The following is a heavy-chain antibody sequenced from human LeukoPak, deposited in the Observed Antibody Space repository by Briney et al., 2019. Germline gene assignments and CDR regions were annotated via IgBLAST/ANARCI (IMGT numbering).Heavy chain of an antibody. CDR2: IYYSGST. J-gene: IGHJ6*02. D-gene: IGHD6-19*01. V-gene: IGHV4-31*03. Sequence: SQTLSLTCTVSGGSISSGGYYWSWIRQHPGKGLEWIGYIYYSGSTYYNPSLKSRVTISVDTSKNQFSLKLSSVTAADTAVYYCARVQIRSGWTHYYYGMDVWGQGTTVTVSS. CDR3: ARVQIRSGWTHYYYGMDV. CDR1: GGSISSGGYY.